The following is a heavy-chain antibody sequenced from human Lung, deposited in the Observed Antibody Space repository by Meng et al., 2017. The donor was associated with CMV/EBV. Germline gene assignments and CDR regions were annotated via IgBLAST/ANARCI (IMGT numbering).Heavy chain of an antibody. CDR2: ISGSTNTI. CDR3: AREDQGDYWFDY. CDR1: GFTFSDHY. D-gene: IGHD4-17*01. V-gene: IGHV3-11*01. J-gene: IGHJ4*02. Sequence: GESXKISCAASGFTFSDHYMSWIRQAPGKGLEWISYISGSTNTIHYAASVRGRFTISRDNAKNSLHLQMNSLRAEDTAVYYCAREDQGDYWFDYWGQGTLV.